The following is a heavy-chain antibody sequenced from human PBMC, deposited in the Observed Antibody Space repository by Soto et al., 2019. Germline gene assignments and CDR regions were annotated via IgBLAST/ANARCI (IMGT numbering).Heavy chain of an antibody. CDR1: GFTFSSYA. V-gene: IGHV3-48*02. Sequence: EVQLVESGGGLVQPGGSLRLSCAASGFTFSSYAMNWVRQAPGKGLEWVSYISSGSGTIYYADSVKGRFTVSRDNAKNSLYLQMNRLRDEDTAVYFCAGYYNFDYWGQGTLVTVSS. CDR2: ISSGSGTI. J-gene: IGHJ4*02. D-gene: IGHD3-22*01. CDR3: AGYYNFDY.